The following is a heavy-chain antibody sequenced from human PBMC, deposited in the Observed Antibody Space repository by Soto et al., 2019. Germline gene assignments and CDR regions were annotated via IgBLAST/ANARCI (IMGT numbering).Heavy chain of an antibody. D-gene: IGHD6-6*01. Sequence: PSETLSLTCSIYSGSFSGYYWSWIRQPPGKGLEWIGEISQSGNTNYSPSLKSRVSISIDTSKKLFSLNLASVSAADTAVYYCARAPKVSGSSQTRPDFWGQGTLVTVSS. CDR1: SGSFSGYY. J-gene: IGHJ4*02. CDR3: ARAPKVSGSSQTRPDF. CDR2: ISQSGNT. V-gene: IGHV4-34*01.